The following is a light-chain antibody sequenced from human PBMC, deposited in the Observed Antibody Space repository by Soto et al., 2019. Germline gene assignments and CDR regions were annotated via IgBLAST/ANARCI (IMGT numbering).Light chain of an antibody. J-gene: IGLJ3*02. CDR2: DVT. CDR3: CSYAGSYTLV. V-gene: IGLV2-11*01. Sequence: QSALTQPRSVSGSPGQSVTISCAGTSSDVGAYNWVSWYQQHPGKVPKLIIYDVTRRPSGVPDRFSGSKSGNTASLTISGLQAGDEADYYCCSYAGSYTLVFGGGTKVTVL. CDR1: SSDVGAYNW.